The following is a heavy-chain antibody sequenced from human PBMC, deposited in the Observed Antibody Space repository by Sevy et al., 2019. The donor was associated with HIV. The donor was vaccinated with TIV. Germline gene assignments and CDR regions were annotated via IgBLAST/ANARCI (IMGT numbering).Heavy chain of an antibody. J-gene: IGHJ6*02. D-gene: IGHD3-16*01. CDR1: GFSFSRYG. CDR2: ISFDGDNK. CDR3: AKGLSSIYPYSMDV. V-gene: IGHV3-30*18. Sequence: GGSLRLSCEASGFSFSRYGMHWVRQVAGKGLEWVAVISFDGDNKYYSDSVRGRSAISRDNSENTMHLQMNNLRLDDTAVCYCAKGLSSIYPYSMDVWGQGTTVTVSS.